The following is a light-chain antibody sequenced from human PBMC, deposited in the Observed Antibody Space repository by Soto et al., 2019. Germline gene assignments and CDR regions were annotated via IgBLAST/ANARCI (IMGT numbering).Light chain of an antibody. CDR1: QSLLYSSNNKNY. CDR3: QQYYETPLT. J-gene: IGKJ4*01. Sequence: DIVMTQSPDSLAVSLGETATINCKSSQSLLYSSNNKNYLAWYRQKPRQPPELLIYWAYTRESGVPGRYSGSGSGTDFTLTISSLRAEDVAIYSCQQYYETPLTFGGGTTVEIK. V-gene: IGKV4-1*01. CDR2: WAY.